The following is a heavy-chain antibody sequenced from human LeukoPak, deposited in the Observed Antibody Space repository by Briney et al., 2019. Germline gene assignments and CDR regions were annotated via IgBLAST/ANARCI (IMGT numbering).Heavy chain of an antibody. V-gene: IGHV5-51*01. D-gene: IGHD6-13*01. CDR2: IYPGDSDT. CDR3: ARHPGTAAAGSFPDWFDP. J-gene: IGHJ5*02. Sequence: GESLKISCKGSGYSFTSYWIGWVRQMPGKGLEWMGIIYPGDSDTRYSPSFQGQVTISADKSISTAYLQWSSLKASDTAMYYCARHPGTAAAGSFPDWFDPWGQGTLVTVSS. CDR1: GYSFTSYW.